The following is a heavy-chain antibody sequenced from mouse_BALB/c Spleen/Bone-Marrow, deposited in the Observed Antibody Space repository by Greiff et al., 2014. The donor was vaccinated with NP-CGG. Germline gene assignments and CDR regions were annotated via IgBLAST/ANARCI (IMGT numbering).Heavy chain of an antibody. CDR2: IYPGDFNT. V-gene: IGHV1S56*01. CDR1: GYTFTSYY. J-gene: IGHJ3*01. CDR3: AGDDYAY. D-gene: IGHD2-4*01. Sequence: VQLQQPGPELVKPGASVRISCKASGYTFTSYYIHWVKQRPGQGLEWIGWIYPGDFNTKYNEKFKGKATLTADKSSSTAYMQLSSLTSEDSAVYFCAGDDYAYWGQGTLVTVSA.